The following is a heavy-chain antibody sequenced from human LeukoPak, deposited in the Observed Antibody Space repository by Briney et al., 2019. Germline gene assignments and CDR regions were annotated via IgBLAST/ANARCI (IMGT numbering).Heavy chain of an antibody. CDR1: GASISSHY. D-gene: IGHD4/OR15-4a*01. Sequence: SETLSLTCTISGASISSHYWSWVRQPPGKELEWIGYIDNGGSPKYSPSLRSRVTISVVTSKNQFSLKLNSVTAADTAVYYCGRDLGRVANDYYFDSWGQGTLVTVSS. V-gene: IGHV4-59*11. CDR2: IDNGGSP. CDR3: GRDLGRVANDYYFDS. J-gene: IGHJ4*02.